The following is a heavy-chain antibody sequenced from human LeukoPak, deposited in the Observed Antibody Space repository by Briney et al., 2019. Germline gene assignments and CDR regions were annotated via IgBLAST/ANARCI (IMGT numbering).Heavy chain of an antibody. J-gene: IGHJ4*02. CDR3: ARDYNAFDY. CDR1: GYTVTGYY. V-gene: IGHV1-2*02. CDR2: INPNSGGT. Sequence: ASVKVSCKASGYTVTGYYMHWVRQAPGQGLEWMGWINPNSGGTNYAQEFQGRVTMTRDTSISTAYMELSRLRSDDTAVYYCARDYNAFDYWGQGTLVTVSS. D-gene: IGHD3-10*01.